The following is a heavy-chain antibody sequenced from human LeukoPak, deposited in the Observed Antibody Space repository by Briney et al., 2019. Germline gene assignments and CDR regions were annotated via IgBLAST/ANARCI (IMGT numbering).Heavy chain of an antibody. D-gene: IGHD3-22*01. CDR3: AKGNYYDSSAYNWFDP. Sequence: GGSLRLTCAASGFTFSSYGMHWVRQAPGKGLEWVAFIRYDGTNKYYAESVKGRFTISRDNSKNTLYVQMNSLRAEDTAVYYCAKGNYYDSSAYNWFDPWGQGTLVTVSS. V-gene: IGHV3-30*02. J-gene: IGHJ5*02. CDR1: GFTFSSYG. CDR2: IRYDGTNK.